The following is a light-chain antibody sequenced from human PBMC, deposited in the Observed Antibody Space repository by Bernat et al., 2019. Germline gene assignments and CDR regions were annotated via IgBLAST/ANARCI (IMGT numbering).Light chain of an antibody. CDR2: NNN. Sequence: QSVLTQPPSASGTPGQRVTISCSGRSSNIGSNTVNWYQQLPGTAPKLPMYNNNQRPSGVPDRFSGSKSGTSASLAISGLQSEDEADYYCSAWDDSLTSHVFGTGTKVTVL. CDR3: SAWDDSLTSHV. J-gene: IGLJ1*01. V-gene: IGLV1-44*01. CDR1: SSNIGSNT.